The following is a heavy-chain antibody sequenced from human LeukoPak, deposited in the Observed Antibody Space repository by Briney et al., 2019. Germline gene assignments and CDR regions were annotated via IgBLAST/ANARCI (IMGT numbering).Heavy chain of an antibody. CDR2: IKEDASAK. V-gene: IGHV3-7*01. D-gene: IGHD1-26*01. J-gene: IGHJ4*02. CDR1: GFTFSTYW. CDR3: ARDVGGSLDY. Sequence: PGESLRLSCAASGFTFSTYWMAWVRQAPGKGLEWVANIKEDASAKHQADSVKGRFTISRDNAQNSVYLQMSSLRGEDTAVYYCARDVGGSLDYWGQGTLVTVSS.